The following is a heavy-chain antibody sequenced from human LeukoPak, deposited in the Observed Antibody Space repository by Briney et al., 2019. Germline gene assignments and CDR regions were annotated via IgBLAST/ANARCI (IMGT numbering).Heavy chain of an antibody. Sequence: GASVKVSCKASGYTFTSYGISWVRQAPGQGLEWMGWINTNTGNPTYAQGFTGRFVFSLDTSVSTAYLQISSLKAEDTAVYYCARDFTYYYDSSGIGGYWGQGTLVTVSS. D-gene: IGHD3-22*01. CDR3: ARDFTYYYDSSGIGGY. CDR2: INTNTGNP. V-gene: IGHV7-4-1*02. CDR1: GYTFTSYG. J-gene: IGHJ4*02.